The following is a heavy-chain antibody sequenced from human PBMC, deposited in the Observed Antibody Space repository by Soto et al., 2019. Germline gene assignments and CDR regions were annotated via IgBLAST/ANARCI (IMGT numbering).Heavy chain of an antibody. D-gene: IGHD3-3*01. V-gene: IGHV4-31*03. J-gene: IGHJ4*02. CDR2: IYYSGST. CDR3: ARGGRNYDFWSGYYRSSYLDY. Sequence: SETLSLTCTVSGGSISSGGYYWSWIRQHPGKGLEWIGYIYYSGSTYYNPSLKSRVTISVDTSKNQFSLKLRSVTAADTAVYYCARGGRNYDFWSGYYRSSYLDYWGQGTLVTVSS. CDR1: GGSISSGGYY.